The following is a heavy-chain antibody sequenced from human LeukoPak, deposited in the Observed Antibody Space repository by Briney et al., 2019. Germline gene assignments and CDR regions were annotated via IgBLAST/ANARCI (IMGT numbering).Heavy chain of an antibody. D-gene: IGHD6-19*01. CDR2: IYYSGST. J-gene: IGHJ4*02. CDR1: GGSISSYY. CDR3: ARGGDSSGWYDWNIDY. V-gene: IGHV4-59*01. Sequence: SETLSLTCTVSGGSISSYYWSWIRQPPGKGLEWIGYIYYSGSTNYNPSLKSRVTISVDTSKNQFSLKLSSVTAADTAVYYCARGGDSSGWYDWNIDYWGQGTLVTVSS.